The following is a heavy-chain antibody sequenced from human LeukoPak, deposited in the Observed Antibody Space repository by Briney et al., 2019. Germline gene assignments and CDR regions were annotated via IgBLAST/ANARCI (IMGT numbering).Heavy chain of an antibody. D-gene: IGHD2-2*02. Sequence: PSQTLSLTCTVSGGSISSGGYYWSWIRQHPGKGLEWIGYIYYSGSTYYNPSLKSRVTISVDTSKNQFSLKLSSVTAADTAVYYCARYCSSTSCYMPGYYGMDVWGQGTTVTASS. CDR3: ARYCSSTSCYMPGYYGMDV. CDR1: GGSISSGGYY. V-gene: IGHV4-31*03. CDR2: IYYSGST. J-gene: IGHJ6*02.